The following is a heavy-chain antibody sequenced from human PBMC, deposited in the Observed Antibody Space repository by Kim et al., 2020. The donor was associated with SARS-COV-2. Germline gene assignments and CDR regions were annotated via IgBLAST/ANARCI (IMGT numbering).Heavy chain of an antibody. CDR1: GGSISSGGYY. V-gene: IGHV4-31*03. D-gene: IGHD3-22*01. J-gene: IGHJ4*02. CDR3: ARAQEVYYDSSGYPYFDY. CDR2: IYYSGST. Sequence: SETLSLTCTVSGGSISSGGYYWSWIRQHPGKGLEWIGYIYYSGSTYYNPSLKSRVTISVDTSKNQFSLKLSSVTAAETAVYYCARAQEVYYDSSGYPYFDYWGQGTLVTVSS.